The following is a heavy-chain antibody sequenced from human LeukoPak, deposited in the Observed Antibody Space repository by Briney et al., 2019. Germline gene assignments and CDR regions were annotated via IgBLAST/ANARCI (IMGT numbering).Heavy chain of an antibody. CDR2: ISPGGDTP. D-gene: IGHD5-12*01. Sequence: GGSLRLSCAASGFTFSNYAMNWVRQAPGKGLEWVSGISPGGDTPYYADSVRGRFTISRDNSKNTMYLQMSSLRAEDTAVYYCAQDRAWIEFYFWGQGTLVTVSS. V-gene: IGHV3-23*01. CDR3: AQDRAWIEFYF. J-gene: IGHJ4*02. CDR1: GFTFSNYA.